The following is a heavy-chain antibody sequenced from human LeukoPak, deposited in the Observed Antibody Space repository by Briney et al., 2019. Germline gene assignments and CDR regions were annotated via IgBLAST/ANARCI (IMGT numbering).Heavy chain of an antibody. CDR3: ARDIRFLEWLLPQRGDFDY. Sequence: GGSLRLSCAASGFTFSSYSMNWVRQAPGKGLEWVSYISSSSSTIYYADSVKGRFTISRDNAKNSLYLQMNSLRAEDTAAYYCARDIRFLEWLLPQRGDFDYWGQGTLVTVSS. J-gene: IGHJ4*02. CDR2: ISSSSSTI. V-gene: IGHV3-48*01. D-gene: IGHD3-3*01. CDR1: GFTFSSYS.